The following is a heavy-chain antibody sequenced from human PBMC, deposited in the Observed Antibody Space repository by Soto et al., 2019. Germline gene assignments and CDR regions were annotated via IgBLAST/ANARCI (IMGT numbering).Heavy chain of an antibody. V-gene: IGHV4-30-2*01. CDR2: IYHSGST. D-gene: IGHD3-10*01. Sequence: SETLCLTCNVAGGSIRGGGYSWSWIRQPPGKGLEWIGYIYHSGSTYYNPSLKSRVTISVDRSKNQFSLKLSSVTAADTAVYYCARHDYYGSGSNFDYWGQGTLVTVSS. CDR3: ARHDYYGSGSNFDY. J-gene: IGHJ4*02. CDR1: GGSIRGGGYS.